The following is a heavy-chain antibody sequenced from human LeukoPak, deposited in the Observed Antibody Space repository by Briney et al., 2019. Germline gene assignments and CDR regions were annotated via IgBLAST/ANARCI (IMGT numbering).Heavy chain of an antibody. J-gene: IGHJ6*03. CDR2: ISGDGGST. Sequence: LPGGSLRLSCAASGFTFDDYAMHWVRQAPGKGLEWVSLISGDGGSTYYADSVKGRFTISRDNSKNSLYLQMNSLRTEDTALYYCAKDMLELQDYYYYYYMDVWGQGTLVTVSS. CDR1: GFTFDDYA. V-gene: IGHV3-43*02. CDR3: AKDMLELQDYYYYYYMDV. D-gene: IGHD1-7*01.